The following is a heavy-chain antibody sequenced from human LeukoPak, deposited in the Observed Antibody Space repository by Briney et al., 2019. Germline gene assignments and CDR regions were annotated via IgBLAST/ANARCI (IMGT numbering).Heavy chain of an antibody. D-gene: IGHD3-3*01. V-gene: IGHV4-39*07. CDR3: ARSGIYDFWSGYYFSAGWGYYFDY. J-gene: IGHJ4*02. Sequence: SETLSLPCTVSGGSISSSSYYWGWICQPPGKGLEWIGSIYYSGSTYYNPSLKSRVTISVDTSTSQFSLKLSSVTAADTAVYYCARSGIYDFWSGYYFSAGWGYYFDYWGQGTLVSVSS. CDR2: IYYSGST. CDR1: GGSISSSSYY.